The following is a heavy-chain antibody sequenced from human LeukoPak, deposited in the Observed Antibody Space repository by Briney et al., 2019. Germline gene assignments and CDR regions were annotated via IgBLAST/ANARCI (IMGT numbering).Heavy chain of an antibody. CDR3: ARDALITTGTSVNDY. CDR1: GGTFSSYA. Sequence: ASVKVSCKASGGTFSSYAISWVRQAPGQGLEWMGIINPSGGSTSYAQKFQGRVTMTRDTSTSTVYMELSSLRSEDTAVYYCARDALITTGTSVNDYWGQGTLVTVSS. J-gene: IGHJ4*02. CDR2: INPSGGST. D-gene: IGHD1-1*01. V-gene: IGHV1-46*01.